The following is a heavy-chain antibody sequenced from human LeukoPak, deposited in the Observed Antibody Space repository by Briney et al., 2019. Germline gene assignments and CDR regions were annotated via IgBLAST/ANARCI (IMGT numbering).Heavy chain of an antibody. CDR3: AREKPRGHSYGSPFDY. J-gene: IGHJ4*02. CDR1: GGTFSSYA. CDR2: INPFFGTA. Sequence: GASVKVSCKASGGTFSSYAISWVRQAPGQGPEWMGGINPFFGTANYAQKFQGRLTTTADKSTSTAYMELSSLRSEDSAVYYCAREKPRGHSYGSPFDYWGQGTLVTVSS. D-gene: IGHD5-18*01. V-gene: IGHV1-69*06.